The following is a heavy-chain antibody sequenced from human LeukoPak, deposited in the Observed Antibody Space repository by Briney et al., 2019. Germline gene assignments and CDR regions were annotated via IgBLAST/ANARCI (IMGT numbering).Heavy chain of an antibody. D-gene: IGHD2-2*01. J-gene: IGHJ4*02. V-gene: IGHV4-39*07. CDR2: IYYSGST. CDR3: ARGPVVPAAIPTTLFDY. Sequence: SETLSLTCTVSGGSISSSSYYWGWIRQPPGKGLEWIGSIYYSGSTYYNPSLKSRVTMSVDTSKNQFSLKLSSVTAADTAVYYCARGPVVPAAIPTTLFDYWGQGTLVTVSS. CDR1: GGSISSSSYY.